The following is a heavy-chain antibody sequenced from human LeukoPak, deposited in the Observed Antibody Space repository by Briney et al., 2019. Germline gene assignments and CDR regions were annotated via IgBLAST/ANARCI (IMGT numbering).Heavy chain of an antibody. J-gene: IGHJ6*03. CDR3: ARRIGSGYYYYMDV. CDR1: GFTFSRYW. Sequence: GGSLRLSCEASGFTFSRYWMHWVRQAPGKGLEWVSSISSSSSYIYYADSVKGRFTISRDNAKNSLYLQMNSPRAEDTAVYYCARRIGSGYYYYMDVWGKGTTVTVSS. D-gene: IGHD3-10*01. CDR2: ISSSSSYI. V-gene: IGHV3-21*01.